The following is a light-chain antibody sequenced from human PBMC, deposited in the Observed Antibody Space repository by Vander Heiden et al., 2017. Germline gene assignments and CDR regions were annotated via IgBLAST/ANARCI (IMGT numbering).Light chain of an antibody. V-gene: IGKV3-11*01. J-gene: IGKJ5*01. CDR3: QQLSNWPPIT. Sequence: EIVLTQSPATLSLSPGERATLSCRASQSVKNYLAWYQQKPGQAPRLLIYDTSNRATGIPARFSGSGSGTDFTLTISSLEPEDFAVYYCQQLSNWPPITFGQGTRLEIK. CDR1: QSVKNY. CDR2: DTS.